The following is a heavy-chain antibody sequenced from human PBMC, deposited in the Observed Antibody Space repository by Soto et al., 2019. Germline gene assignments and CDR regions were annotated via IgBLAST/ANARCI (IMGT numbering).Heavy chain of an antibody. V-gene: IGHV1-69*02. CDR1: GGTFSSYT. Sequence: QVQLVQSGAEVKKPGSSVKVSCKASGGTFSSYTIIWVRQAPGQGLEWMGRIIPILGIANYAQKFQGRVKITADKSTSTAYMELSRLRSEDTAVYYCAHGRWEESRDGYRCWFDPWGQGTLVTVSS. CDR2: IIPILGIA. CDR3: AHGRWEESRDGYRCWFDP. D-gene: IGHD5-12*01. J-gene: IGHJ5*02.